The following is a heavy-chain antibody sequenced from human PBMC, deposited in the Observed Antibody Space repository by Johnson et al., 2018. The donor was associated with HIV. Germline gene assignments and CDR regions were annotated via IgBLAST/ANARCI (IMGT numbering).Heavy chain of an antibody. CDR2: ISSSGSTI. CDR3: ARDLRLKRAFDI. CDR1: GFTFSSYE. V-gene: IGHV3-48*03. J-gene: IGHJ3*02. D-gene: IGHD3-9*01. Sequence: VKLVESGGGLVQPGGSLRLSCAASGFTFSSYEMNWVRQVPGKGLEWVSYISSSGSTIYYADSVKGRFTISRDNAKNSLYLQMNSLRAEDTAVYYCARDLRLKRAFDIWGQGTMVTVSS.